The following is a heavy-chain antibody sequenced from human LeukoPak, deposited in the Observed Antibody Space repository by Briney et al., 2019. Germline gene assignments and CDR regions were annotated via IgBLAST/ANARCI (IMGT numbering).Heavy chain of an antibody. D-gene: IGHD4-17*01. CDR3: ARRYGDYVGSFEY. J-gene: IGHJ4*02. CDR2: ISTSSSYI. V-gene: IGHV3-21*01. CDR1: GITFSSYS. Sequence: GGSLTLSCAASGITFSSYSMNWVRQAPGKGLEWVSSISTSSSYIYYADSVKGRFTISRDNAKNSLYLQMNSLRAEDTAVYYCARRYGDYVGSFEYWGQGTLVTVSS.